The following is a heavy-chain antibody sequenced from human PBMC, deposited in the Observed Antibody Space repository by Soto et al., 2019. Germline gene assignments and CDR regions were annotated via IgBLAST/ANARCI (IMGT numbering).Heavy chain of an antibody. CDR2: IYYSGST. J-gene: IGHJ4*02. D-gene: IGHD3-3*01. Sequence: SETLSLTCTVAGGSISSYYWSWIRQTPGKGLEWIGYIYYSGSTNYNPSLKSRVTISVDTSKNQFSLKLSSVTAADTAVYYCARIYFWSGYYGYYFDYWGQGTLVTVSS. CDR3: ARIYFWSGYYGYYFDY. V-gene: IGHV4-59*01. CDR1: GGSISSYY.